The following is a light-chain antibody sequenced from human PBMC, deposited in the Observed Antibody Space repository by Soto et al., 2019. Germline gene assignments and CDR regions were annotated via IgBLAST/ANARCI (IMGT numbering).Light chain of an antibody. J-gene: IGKJ4*01. CDR2: WAS. Sequence: DIVMTQSPDSLAVSLGERATINCKSSQSLLHTSNDKNYLAWYQQKPGQAPTLLIYWASTRQSGVPDRFSGSGSGTDFTLTISSLQAQDVAVYYCQQYYDTPLTFGGGTKVERK. V-gene: IGKV4-1*01. CDR1: QSLLHTSNDKNY. CDR3: QQYYDTPLT.